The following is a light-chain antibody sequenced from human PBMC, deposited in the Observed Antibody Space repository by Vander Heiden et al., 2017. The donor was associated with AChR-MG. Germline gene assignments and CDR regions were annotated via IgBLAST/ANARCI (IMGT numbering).Light chain of an antibody. J-gene: IGLJ2*01. CDR2: ANS. CDR3: QSYDSSLSAVA. Sequence: QSVLTQPPSVSGAPGQRVTISCTGSSSNIGAGYDVHWYQQLPGTAPKLLSYANSNRPSGVPDRFSGSKSGTSASLAITGLQAEDEADYYCQSYDSSLSAVAFGGGTKLTVL. V-gene: IGLV1-40*01. CDR1: SSNIGAGYD.